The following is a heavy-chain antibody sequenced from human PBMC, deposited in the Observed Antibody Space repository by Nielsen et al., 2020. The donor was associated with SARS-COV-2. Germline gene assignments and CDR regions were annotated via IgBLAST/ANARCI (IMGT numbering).Heavy chain of an antibody. D-gene: IGHD3-10*01. CDR1: GFTVSRYN. V-gene: IGHV3-53*01. J-gene: IGHJ5*02. Sequence: GESLKISCAAPGFTVSRYNMNWVRQAPGKGLEWVSIIYSDGSTYYAGSVKGRLTISRDNSKNTLYLQMNSLRAEDTAVYYCARDRLWVGEVSWGQGTLVTVSS. CDR3: ARDRLWVGEVS. CDR2: IYSDGST.